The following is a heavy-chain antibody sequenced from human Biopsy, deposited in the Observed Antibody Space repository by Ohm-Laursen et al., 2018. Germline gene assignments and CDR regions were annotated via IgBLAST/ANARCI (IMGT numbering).Heavy chain of an antibody. CDR1: GFTFSNYA. D-gene: IGHD1/OR15-1a*01. V-gene: IGHV3-23*01. Sequence: SLRLSCSASGFTFSNYAMSWVRQAPVKGLEWVSGISGSGGRTYYAESMKGRFTISRDNSKKTVYLQMKSLRAEDTAVYYCAKEVFSAVGTSGFDPWGQGTLVTVSS. J-gene: IGHJ5*02. CDR3: AKEVFSAVGTSGFDP. CDR2: ISGSGGRT.